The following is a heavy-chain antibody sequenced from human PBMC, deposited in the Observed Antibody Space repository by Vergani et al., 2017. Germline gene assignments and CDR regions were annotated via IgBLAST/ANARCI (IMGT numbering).Heavy chain of an antibody. CDR1: GGSISDYY. D-gene: IGHD6-19*01. CDR2: IYKSGSS. Sequence: QVQLQESGPGLVKSSETLSLTCTVPGGSISDYYWNWLRQPPGEGLEWIGYIYKSGSSTYNPSLKGRVTISADTSKNQFSLKLTSVTAADTALYYCARDRGYSTGWCSAFDIWEQGTMVTVSS. V-gene: IGHV4-59*01. CDR3: ARDRGYSTGWCSAFDI. J-gene: IGHJ3*02.